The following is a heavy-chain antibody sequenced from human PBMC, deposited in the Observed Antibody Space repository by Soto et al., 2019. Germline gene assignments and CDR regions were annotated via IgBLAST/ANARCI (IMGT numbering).Heavy chain of an antibody. V-gene: IGHV4-39*01. CDR1: GGSISSSSYY. CDR2: IYYTGST. J-gene: IGHJ6*03. Sequence: SETLSLTCTVSGGSISSSSYYWGWIRQPPGKGLEWIGNIYYTGSTYYNPSLKTRVTISVDTSKNQFSLKLSSVTAADTSVYYCATRSYFYHYMDVWGKGTTVTVSS. CDR3: ATRSYFYHYMDV.